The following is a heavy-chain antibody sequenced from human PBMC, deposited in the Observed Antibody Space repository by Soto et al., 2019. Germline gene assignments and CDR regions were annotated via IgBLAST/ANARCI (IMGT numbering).Heavy chain of an antibody. J-gene: IGHJ4*02. D-gene: IGHD6-13*01. CDR3: ARSGSSWIFDY. V-gene: IGHV5-51*01. Sequence: LGESLKISCKGSGFRFTSYWIAWVRQMPGKDLEWMGIIYPGDSDTRYSPSFQGQVTISADKSIGTAYLQWSSLKASDTAMYYCARSGSSWIFDYWGQGTLVNVSS. CDR2: IYPGDSDT. CDR1: GFRFTSYW.